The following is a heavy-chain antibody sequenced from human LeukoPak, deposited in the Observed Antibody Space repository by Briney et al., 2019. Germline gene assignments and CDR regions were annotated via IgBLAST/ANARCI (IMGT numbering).Heavy chain of an antibody. Sequence: SGTLSLTCTVSGGSISSYYWSWIRQPPGKGLEWIGYIYYSGSTNYNPSLKSRVTISVDTSKNQFSLKLSSVTAADTAVYYCARHMVRGVLPYYDFDYWGQGTLVTASS. J-gene: IGHJ4*02. V-gene: IGHV4-59*08. CDR3: ARHMVRGVLPYYDFDY. D-gene: IGHD3-10*01. CDR2: IYYSGST. CDR1: GGSISSYY.